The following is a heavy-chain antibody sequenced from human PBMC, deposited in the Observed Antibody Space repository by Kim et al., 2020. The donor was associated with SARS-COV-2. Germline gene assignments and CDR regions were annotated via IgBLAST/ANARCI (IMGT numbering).Heavy chain of an antibody. J-gene: IGHJ6*02. CDR2: INHSGST. CDR1: GGSFSGYY. CDR3: ARGDDILTGYSHYYSMDV. D-gene: IGHD3-9*01. Sequence: SETLSLTCAVYGGSFSGYYWSWIRQPPGKGLEWIGEINHSGSTNYNPSLKSRVTISVDTSKNQFSLKLSSVTAADTAVYYCARGDDILTGYSHYYSMDVWGQGTTVTVSS. V-gene: IGHV4-34*01.